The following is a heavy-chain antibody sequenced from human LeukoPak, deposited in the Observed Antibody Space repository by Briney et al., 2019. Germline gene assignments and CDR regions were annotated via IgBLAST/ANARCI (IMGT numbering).Heavy chain of an antibody. V-gene: IGHV4-34*01. D-gene: IGHD3-10*01. CDR2: INHSGST. Sequence: SETLSLTCAVYGGSFSGYYWSCIRQPPGKGLEWIGEINHSGSTKYNPSLKSRVTISVDTSKNQFSLKLSSVTAADTAVYYCARHYRLWFGESHDFDYWGQGTLVTVSS. CDR1: GGSFSGYY. CDR3: ARHYRLWFGESHDFDY. J-gene: IGHJ4*02.